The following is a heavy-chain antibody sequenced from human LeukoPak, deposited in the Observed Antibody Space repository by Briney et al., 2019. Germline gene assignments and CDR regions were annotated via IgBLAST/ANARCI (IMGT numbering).Heavy chain of an antibody. CDR2: IYYSGST. Sequence: PSETLSLTCTVSGGSISSGGYYWSWIRQHPGKGLEWIGYIYYSGSTYYNPSLKSRVTISLDTSKNQFSLKLSSVTAADTAVYYCARGPYCSGGSCYVATVHHLQHWGQGTLVTVSS. J-gene: IGHJ1*01. D-gene: IGHD2-15*01. V-gene: IGHV4-31*03. CDR3: ARGPYCSGGSCYVATVHHLQH. CDR1: GGSISSGGYY.